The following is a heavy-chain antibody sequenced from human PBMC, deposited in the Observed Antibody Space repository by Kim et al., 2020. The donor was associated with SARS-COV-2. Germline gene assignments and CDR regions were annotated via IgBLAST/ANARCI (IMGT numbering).Heavy chain of an antibody. Sequence: KGNTKISQKFQGRVTITRDTSASTAYMELSSLRSEDTAVYYCARVRAGCDYWGQGTLVTVSS. CDR3: ARVRAGCDY. V-gene: IGHV1-3*01. J-gene: IGHJ4*02. CDR2: KGNT.